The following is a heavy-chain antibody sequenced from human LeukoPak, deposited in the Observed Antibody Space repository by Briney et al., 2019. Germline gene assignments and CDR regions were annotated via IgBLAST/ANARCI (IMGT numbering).Heavy chain of an antibody. CDR1: GFTFNNYW. D-gene: IGHD3-22*01. CDR3: AKGSYYDSSGSFYFDY. V-gene: IGHV3-74*01. CDR2: INNDGSSA. J-gene: IGHJ4*02. Sequence: GGSLRLSCAASGFTFNNYWIHWVRQVPGKGLVWVSRINNDGSSASYVDFVKGRFTISRDNSKNTLYVQVNSLGTEDTAAYYCAKGSYYDSSGSFYFDYWGQGTLVTVSS.